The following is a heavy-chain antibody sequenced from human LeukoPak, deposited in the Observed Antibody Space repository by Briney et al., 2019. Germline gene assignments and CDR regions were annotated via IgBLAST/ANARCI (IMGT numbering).Heavy chain of an antibody. Sequence: KSSETLSLTCTVSGASVSSSGHFWGWIRQSPGQGLQWIGSIYYSGSTYYNPSLKSRLTMSVDTSKNQFSLTVSSVTAADTAVYYCARTNSSHFYHVALMTYWGQGILVTVSS. J-gene: IGHJ4*02. D-gene: IGHD3-3*02. CDR2: IYYSGST. CDR3: ARTNSSHFYHVALMTY. CDR1: GASVSSSGHF. V-gene: IGHV4-39*01.